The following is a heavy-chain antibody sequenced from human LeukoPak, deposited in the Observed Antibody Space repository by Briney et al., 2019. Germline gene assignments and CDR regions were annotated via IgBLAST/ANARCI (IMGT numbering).Heavy chain of an antibody. D-gene: IGHD1-1*01. CDR3: ASRLTRGDAFDI. CDR1: GYTFTSYD. Sequence: GASVKVSCKASGYTFTSYDINWVRQATGQGLEWMGWMNPNSGNTGYAQKFQGRVTMTRNTSISTAYMELSSLRSEDTAVYYCASRLTRGDAFDIWGQGTMVTVSS. J-gene: IGHJ3*02. CDR2: MNPNSGNT. V-gene: IGHV1-8*01.